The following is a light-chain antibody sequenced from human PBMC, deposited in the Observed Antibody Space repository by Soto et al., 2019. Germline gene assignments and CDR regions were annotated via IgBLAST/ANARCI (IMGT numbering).Light chain of an antibody. V-gene: IGKV3-20*01. Sequence: EIVLTQSPDTLSLSPGERATLSCRASQSVSSSYLAWYQQKPGQAPRLLMYGASTRATGIPDRFSGSGSETDFTLTISRLEPEDFAVYVCQQFGSSPRTFGQGTKVEIK. J-gene: IGKJ1*01. CDR2: GAS. CDR3: QQFGSSPRT. CDR1: QSVSSSY.